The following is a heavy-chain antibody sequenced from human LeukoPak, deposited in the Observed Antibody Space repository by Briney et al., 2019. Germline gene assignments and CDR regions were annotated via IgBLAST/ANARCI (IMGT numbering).Heavy chain of an antibody. J-gene: IGHJ6*03. CDR2: IYSDNT. CDR1: GFTVSSNS. V-gene: IGHV3-53*01. Sequence: PGGSLRLSCTVSGFTVSSNSMSWVRQAPGKGLEWVSFIYSDNTHYSDSVKGRFTISRDNSKNTLYLQMNSLRAEDTAVYYCAKDGGEYYDILTGYYPRLYYMDVWGKGTTVTISS. D-gene: IGHD3-9*01. CDR3: AKDGGEYYDILTGYYPRLYYMDV.